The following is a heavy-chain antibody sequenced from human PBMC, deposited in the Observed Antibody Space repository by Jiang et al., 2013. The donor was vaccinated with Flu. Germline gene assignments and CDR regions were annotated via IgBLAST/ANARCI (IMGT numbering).Heavy chain of an antibody. V-gene: IGHV7-4-1*02. D-gene: IGHD5-18*01. Sequence: PGASVKVSCKASGYTFTSYAMNWVRQAPGQGLEWMGWINTNTGNPTYAQGFTGRFVFSLDTSVSTAYLQISSLKAEDTAVYYCARDLPSQLHTQNYYYYGMDVWGQGTTVTVSS. CDR3: ARDLPSQLHTQNYYYYGMDV. CDR1: GYTFTSYA. J-gene: IGHJ6*02. CDR2: INTNTGNP.